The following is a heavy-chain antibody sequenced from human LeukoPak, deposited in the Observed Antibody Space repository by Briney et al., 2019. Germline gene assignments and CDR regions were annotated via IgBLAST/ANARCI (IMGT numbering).Heavy chain of an antibody. J-gene: IGHJ4*02. V-gene: IGHV3-33*01. CDR3: ARDFNY. CDR1: GFTFTSWG. CDR2: IWYDGSNK. Sequence: GGSLRLSCATSGFTFTSWGMHWVRQAPGKGLEWVAVIWYDGSNKYYADSVKGRFTISRDNSKNTLYLQMNSLRAEDTAVYYCARDFNYWGQGTLVTVSS.